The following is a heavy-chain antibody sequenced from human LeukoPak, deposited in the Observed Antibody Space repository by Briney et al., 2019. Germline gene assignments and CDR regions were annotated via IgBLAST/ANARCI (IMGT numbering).Heavy chain of an antibody. CDR3: GSSAPRVVGASTGLSD. D-gene: IGHD1-26*01. Sequence: PGGSLRLSCAVSGFTFSSYAMSWVRQAPGKGLEWVSVISSSGGSTYYSDSVNGRFTISRDNSKNTLYLQMNSLRAEDTAVYYCGSSAPRVVGASTGLSDWGQGTLVTVSS. V-gene: IGHV3-23*01. CDR1: GFTFSSYA. J-gene: IGHJ4*02. CDR2: ISSSGGST.